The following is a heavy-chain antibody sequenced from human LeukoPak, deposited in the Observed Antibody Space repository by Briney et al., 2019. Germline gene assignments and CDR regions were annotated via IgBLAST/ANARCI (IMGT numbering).Heavy chain of an antibody. CDR1: GFTFSTYW. Sequence: GSLRLSCAASGFTFSTYWMNWVRQAPGKGLEWVANIKQDGSEKYYVDSVKGRFTLSRDSAKNSLYLQMNSLRAEDTAVYYCARAGWSNWYFDLWGRGTLVTVSS. CDR2: IKQDGSEK. J-gene: IGHJ2*01. D-gene: IGHD2-15*01. CDR3: ARAGWSNWYFDL. V-gene: IGHV3-7*03.